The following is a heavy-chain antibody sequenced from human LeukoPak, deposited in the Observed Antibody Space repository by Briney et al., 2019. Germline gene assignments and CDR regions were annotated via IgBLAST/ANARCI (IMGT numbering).Heavy chain of an antibody. V-gene: IGHV3-64*01. J-gene: IGHJ4*02. Sequence: PGRSLRLSCAASGFTFSSYTMHWVRQAPGKGLESVSAISSTGDSTYYANSVRGRFTISGDNAKNTLYLQMGSLRPEDTGVYYCAREDPPGATDYWGQGTLVTVSS. CDR2: ISSTGDST. CDR1: GFTFSSYT. D-gene: IGHD1-14*01. CDR3: AREDPPGATDY.